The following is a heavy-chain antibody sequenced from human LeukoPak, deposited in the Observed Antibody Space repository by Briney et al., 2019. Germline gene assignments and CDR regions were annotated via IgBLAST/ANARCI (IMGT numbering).Heavy chain of an antibody. J-gene: IGHJ4*02. CDR2: IYSGGST. D-gene: IGHD3-10*01. Sequence: GGSLRLSCAAPGFIGSKNFMTWVRQAPGKGLEWVSVIYSGGSTYYADSVKGRFTISRDNSKSTLYLQMNSLRAEDTAVYYCASGPTVRGINHFDQWGQGTLVTVSS. V-gene: IGHV3-66*01. CDR1: GFIGSKNF. CDR3: ASGPTVRGINHFDQ.